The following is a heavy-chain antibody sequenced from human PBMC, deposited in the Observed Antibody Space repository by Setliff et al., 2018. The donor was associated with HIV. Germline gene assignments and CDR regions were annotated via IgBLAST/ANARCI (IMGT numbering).Heavy chain of an antibody. Sequence: PSETLSLTCTVSGGSISSYYWSWIRQPPGKGLEWIGYIYYSGSTNYNPSLKSRVTISVDTSKNQFSLKLSSVTAADTAVYYCARAHIGIAARWSGWFDPWGQETLVTV. CDR2: IYYSGST. CDR1: GGSISSYY. D-gene: IGHD6-6*01. V-gene: IGHV4-59*01. J-gene: IGHJ5*02. CDR3: ARAHIGIAARWSGWFDP.